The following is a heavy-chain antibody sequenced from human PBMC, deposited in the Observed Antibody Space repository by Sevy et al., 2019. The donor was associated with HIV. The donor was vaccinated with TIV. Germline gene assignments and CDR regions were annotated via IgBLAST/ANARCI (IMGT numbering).Heavy chain of an antibody. Sequence: LSPTCTVSGVSVNSGAYDWTWIRQPPGKGLESIGYISYRGRTSYNPSLQSRVTISVDTPKNQFSVKLSSVTAADTAVYYCARRGGLVDGGMDVWGQGTTVTV. D-gene: IGHD2-8*02. V-gene: IGHV4-61*08. CDR3: ARRGGLVDGGMDV. J-gene: IGHJ6*02. CDR2: ISYRGRT. CDR1: GVSVNSGAYD.